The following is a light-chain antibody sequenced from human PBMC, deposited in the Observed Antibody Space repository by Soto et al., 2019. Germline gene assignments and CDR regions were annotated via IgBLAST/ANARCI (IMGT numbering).Light chain of an antibody. CDR2: GVS. V-gene: IGKV1-5*03. Sequence: DIQMTQSPSTLSASVGERVTITCRARRNISGWLAWFQQKPGKAPNLLIYGVSSVESGVPSRFSGSGSGTTFTLTISILQPDDFATYYCQQYADYSWTFGQGTKVESK. CDR1: RNISGW. J-gene: IGKJ1*01. CDR3: QQYADYSWT.